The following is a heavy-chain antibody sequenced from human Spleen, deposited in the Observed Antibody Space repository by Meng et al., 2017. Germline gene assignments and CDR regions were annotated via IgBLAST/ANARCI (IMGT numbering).Heavy chain of an antibody. Sequence: QGQVQESCPGLVQPSGTLSLTCVVSGGSISSIDWWSWVRQPPGKGLEWIGEIYHGGDTNYNPSLKSRVTIAIDKSKNQFSLKLSSVTAADTAVYYCASWIYSCGWQWGQGALVTVSS. CDR3: ASWIYSCGWQ. CDR1: GGSISSIDW. CDR2: IYHGGDT. V-gene: IGHV4/OR15-8*02. J-gene: IGHJ4*02. D-gene: IGHD6-19*01.